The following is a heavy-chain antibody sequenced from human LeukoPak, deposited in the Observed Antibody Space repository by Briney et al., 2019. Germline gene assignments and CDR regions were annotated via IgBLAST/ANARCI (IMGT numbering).Heavy chain of an antibody. V-gene: IGHV4-39*01. J-gene: IGHJ5*02. CDR2: IYYSGST. CDR1: GFTFSSYA. D-gene: IGHD1-20*01. Sequence: GSLRLSCAASGFTFSSYAMTWVRQAPGKGLEWIGSIYYSGSTYYNPSLKSRVTISVDTSKNPFSLKLSSVTAADTAVYYCARGYNWNPEFDPWGQGTLVTVSS. CDR3: ARGYNWNPEFDP.